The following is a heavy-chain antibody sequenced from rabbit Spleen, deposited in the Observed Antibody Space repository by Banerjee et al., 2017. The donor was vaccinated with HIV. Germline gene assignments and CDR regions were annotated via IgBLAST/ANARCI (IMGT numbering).Heavy chain of an antibody. CDR1: GVSFSISSY. D-gene: IGHD1-1*01. CDR2: IDAGSSGFT. J-gene: IGHJ4*01. Sequence: QSLEESGGDLVKPGASLTLTCTASGVSFSISSYMCWVRQAPGKGLEWIACIDAGSSGFTYFATWVKGRFAISKTSSTTVTLQMTRLTAADTATYFCVRGASSSGYYSLWGPGTLVTVS. CDR3: VRGASSSGYYSL. V-gene: IGHV1S40*01.